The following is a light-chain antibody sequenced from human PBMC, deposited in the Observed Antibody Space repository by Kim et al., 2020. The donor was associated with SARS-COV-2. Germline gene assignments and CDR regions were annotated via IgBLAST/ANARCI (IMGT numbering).Light chain of an antibody. Sequence: EIVLTQSPATLSLSPGERATLSCRVSQSVSNYLTWYQQKPGQAPRLLIFEAFKRAAGIPGRFSGSGSGTDFTLTISTLEPEDFAVYYCQQRSSWPWTFGQGTKVDIK. J-gene: IGKJ1*01. CDR1: QSVSNY. CDR2: EAF. CDR3: QQRSSWPWT. V-gene: IGKV3-11*01.